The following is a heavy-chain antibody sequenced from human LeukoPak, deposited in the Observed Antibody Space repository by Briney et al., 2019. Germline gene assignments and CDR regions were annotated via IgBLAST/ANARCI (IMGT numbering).Heavy chain of an antibody. CDR2: IWYDGSDR. CDR1: GFTFSNYG. Sequence: PGGSLRLSCAASGFTFSNYGMHWVRQAPGKGLEWAAVIWYDGSDRYYADSVKGRFTISRDNSKNTLYLEMNSLRAEDTAVYHCARTYYGSGSYHMWYMDVWGKGTTVTVSS. J-gene: IGHJ6*03. CDR3: ARTYYGSGSYHMWYMDV. D-gene: IGHD3-10*01. V-gene: IGHV3-33*01.